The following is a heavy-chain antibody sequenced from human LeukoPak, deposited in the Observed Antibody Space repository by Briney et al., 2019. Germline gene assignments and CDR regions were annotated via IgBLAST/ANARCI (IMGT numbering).Heavy chain of an antibody. CDR3: ARDYAMTHAFDI. CDR2: IYYTGST. Sequence: QVQLQESGPGLVKPWETLSLTCTVSGGSMSDSYWSWIRQPPAKGLEWIGYIYYTGSTNYNPSLKSRVTISVDTSKNQFSLKLSSVTAADTALYYRARDYAMTHAFDIWGQGTLVTVSS. D-gene: IGHD2-8*01. V-gene: IGHV4-59*01. J-gene: IGHJ3*02. CDR1: GGSMSDSY.